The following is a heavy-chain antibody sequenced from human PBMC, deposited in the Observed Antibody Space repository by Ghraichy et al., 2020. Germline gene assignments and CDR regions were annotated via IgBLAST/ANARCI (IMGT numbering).Heavy chain of an antibody. CDR3: ARGSDFYDATPPGPDY. J-gene: IGHJ4*02. Sequence: GALRLSCAASGFTFSYYSMHWVRQAPGKVPECVSYISSSSTTTYYADSVEGRFTISRDNAKSSLYLQMNSLRDEDTAFYYCARGSDFYDATPPGPDYWGQGTLVTVSS. D-gene: IGHD2-15*01. V-gene: IGHV3-48*02. CDR1: GFTFSYYS. CDR2: ISSSSTTT.